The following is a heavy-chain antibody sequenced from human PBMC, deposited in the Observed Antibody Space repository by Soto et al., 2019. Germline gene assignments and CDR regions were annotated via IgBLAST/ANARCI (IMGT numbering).Heavy chain of an antibody. CDR1: GDSLSFGVSS. CDR2: IYHSGST. Sequence: PSETLSLTCAVSGDSLSFGVSSWAWIRQPPGKGLEWIGNIYHSGSTYYNPSLRSRVTMSVDRSKNQFSLKLSSVTAADTAMYYCARVFSNFWSFFDSRGQGTLVTVSS. D-gene: IGHD1-7*01. V-gene: IGHV4-30-2*01. CDR3: ARVFSNFWSFFDS. J-gene: IGHJ4*02.